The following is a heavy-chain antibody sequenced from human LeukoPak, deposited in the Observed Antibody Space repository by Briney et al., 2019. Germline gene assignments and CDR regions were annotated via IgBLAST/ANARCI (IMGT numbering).Heavy chain of an antibody. Sequence: SETLSLTCAVYGGSFSGYYWSWIRQPPGKGLEWIGEINHSGSTNYNPSLKSRVTISVDTSKNQFSLKLSSVTAADTAVYYCARLHRGLRYFDWPYYYGMDVWGQGTTVTVSS. J-gene: IGHJ6*02. CDR1: GGSFSGYY. CDR2: INHSGST. V-gene: IGHV4-34*01. CDR3: ARLHRGLRYFDWPYYYGMDV. D-gene: IGHD3-9*01.